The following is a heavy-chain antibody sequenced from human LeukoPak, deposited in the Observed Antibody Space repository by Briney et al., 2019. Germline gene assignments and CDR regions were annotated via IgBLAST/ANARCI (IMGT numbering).Heavy chain of an antibody. D-gene: IGHD2-2*01. CDR2: MDPNTDNT. Sequence: GAAVKVSHKASGYTFTKYDIHWVRQATGQGLEWMAWMDPNTDNTAYAQEFQGRVTITRNTSISTAYMELRSLRSEDTAVYYCARGVNLCDMDLWGKGTTVTVSS. CDR1: GYTFTKYD. CDR3: ARGVNLCDMDL. V-gene: IGHV1-8*03. J-gene: IGHJ6*03.